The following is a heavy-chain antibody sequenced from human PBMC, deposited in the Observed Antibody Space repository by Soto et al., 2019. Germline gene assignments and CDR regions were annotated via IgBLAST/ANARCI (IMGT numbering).Heavy chain of an antibody. CDR1: GFIFTNYG. V-gene: IGHV3-30*18. CDR3: AKDHGYGHFFGYFDY. Sequence: GGSLRLSCAASGFIFTNYGMHWVRQAPGKGLEWVAVISYDGSNKYEADSVKGRFTISRDNSKSALYLQMNSLKAEDTAAYYCAKDHGYGHFFGYFDYWGQGTPVTVSS. J-gene: IGHJ4*02. CDR2: ISYDGSNK. D-gene: IGHD3-3*02.